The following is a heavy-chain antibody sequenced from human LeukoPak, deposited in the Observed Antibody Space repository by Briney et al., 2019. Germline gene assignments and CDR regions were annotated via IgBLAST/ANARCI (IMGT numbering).Heavy chain of an antibody. CDR2: IYSSGST. CDR3: ARARVRSYSYDSSGFYTSDWHFDL. J-gene: IGHJ2*01. CDR1: GDSISSYY. Sequence: SETLSLTCTVSGDSISSYYWSWIRQPPGKGLEWIRYIYSSGSTQYNPSLKGRVTISVDTSKNQFSLKLSSVTAADTAVYYCARARVRSYSYDSSGFYTSDWHFDLWGRGTLVTVSS. V-gene: IGHV4-59*01. D-gene: IGHD3-22*01.